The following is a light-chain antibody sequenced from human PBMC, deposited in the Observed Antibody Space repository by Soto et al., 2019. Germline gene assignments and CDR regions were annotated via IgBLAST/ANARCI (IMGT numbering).Light chain of an antibody. CDR2: NAF. CDR3: HQHAYSPLT. CDR1: QSVGNNF. V-gene: IGKV3-20*01. Sequence: EIVLTQSPGTLSLSPGERATLSCRASQSVGNNFLSWYQQRPGQAPRLLIYNAFNRAAGISDRFSGSGSGTDLPLTISRLEPEDFAVYYCHQHAYSPLTFGQGTRLDIK. J-gene: IGKJ5*01.